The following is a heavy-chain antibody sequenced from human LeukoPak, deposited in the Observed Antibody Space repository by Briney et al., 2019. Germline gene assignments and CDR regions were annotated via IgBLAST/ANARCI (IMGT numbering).Heavy chain of an antibody. D-gene: IGHD5-24*01. CDR3: TRWDHGGSRDGYNRRFYYYYYGMDV. V-gene: IGHV4-39*01. CDR2: ISYTGST. Sequence: SETLSLTCTVSDDSISSISYYWGWIRQPPGMGLEWIGSISYTGSTYYNPSLKSRVTISVDTSKNQFSLKLSSVTAADSAVYYCTRWDHGGSRDGYNRRFYYYYYGMDVWGQGTTVTVSS. CDR1: DDSISSISYY. J-gene: IGHJ6*02.